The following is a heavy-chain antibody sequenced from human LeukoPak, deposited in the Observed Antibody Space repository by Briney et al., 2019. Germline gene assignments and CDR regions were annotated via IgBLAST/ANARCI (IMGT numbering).Heavy chain of an antibody. V-gene: IGHV3-30*02. D-gene: IGHD2-15*01. CDR3: AKGYGYCSGGSCYPGNWFDP. CDR1: GFTFSSYG. J-gene: IGHJ5*02. Sequence: PGGSLRLSCAASGFTFSSYGMHWVRQAPGKGLEWVAFIRYDGSNKYYADSVKGRFTISRDNSKNTLYLQMNSLRAEDTAVYYCAKGYGYCSGGSCYPGNWFDPWGQGTLSPSPQ. CDR2: IRYDGSNK.